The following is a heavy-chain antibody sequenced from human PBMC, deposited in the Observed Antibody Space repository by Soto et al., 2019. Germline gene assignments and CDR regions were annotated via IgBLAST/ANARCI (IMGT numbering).Heavy chain of an antibody. CDR2: ISSSSSYT. D-gene: IGHD6-13*01. Sequence: GGSLRLSCAASGFTFSDYYMSWIRQAPGKGLEWVSYISSSSSYTNYADSVKGRFTISRDNAKNSLYLQMNSLRAEDTAVYYCAREFDSSSCYFDYWGQGTLVTVSS. V-gene: IGHV3-11*05. J-gene: IGHJ4*02. CDR3: AREFDSSSCYFDY. CDR1: GFTFSDYY.